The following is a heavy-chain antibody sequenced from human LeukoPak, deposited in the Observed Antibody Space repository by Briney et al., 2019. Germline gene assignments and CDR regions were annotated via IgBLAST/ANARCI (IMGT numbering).Heavy chain of an antibody. D-gene: IGHD6-19*01. J-gene: IGHJ4*02. CDR2: IYYSGST. CDR1: GGSISSSSYY. V-gene: IGHV4-39*07. CDR3: ARGGSDLN. Sequence: SETLSLTCTVSGGSISSSSYYWGWIRQPPGKGLEWIGSIYYSGSTYYNSSLKSRVTISVDTSKNQFSLKLSSVTAADTAVYYCARGGSDLNWGQGTLVTVSS.